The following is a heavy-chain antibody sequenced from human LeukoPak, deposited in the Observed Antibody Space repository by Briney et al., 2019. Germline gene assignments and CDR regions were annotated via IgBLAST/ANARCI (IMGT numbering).Heavy chain of an antibody. CDR1: GFTISSHY. V-gene: IGHV3-66*01. CDR2: IHSGGST. J-gene: IGHJ4*02. D-gene: IGHD6-19*01. CDR3: TTDDISVAGTGGY. Sequence: GSLRLSCSVSGFTISSHYMAWVRQVPGKGPEWVSLIHSGGSTYYADSVKGRFTISRDNSKNTVYLQMNSLRAEDTAVFYCTTDDISVAGTGGYWGQGTLVTVSS.